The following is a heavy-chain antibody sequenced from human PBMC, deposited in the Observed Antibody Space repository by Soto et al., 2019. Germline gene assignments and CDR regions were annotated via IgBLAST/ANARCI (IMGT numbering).Heavy chain of an antibody. J-gene: IGHJ3*02. Sequence: ASVKVSCKASGYTFTSYAMHWVRQAPGQRLEWMGWINAGNGNTKYSQKFQGRVTITRDTSASTAYMELSSLRSEDTAVYYCAREYSTLDAFDIWGQGTMVTVSS. V-gene: IGHV1-3*01. CDR2: INAGNGNT. CDR3: AREYSTLDAFDI. CDR1: GYTFTSYA. D-gene: IGHD4-4*01.